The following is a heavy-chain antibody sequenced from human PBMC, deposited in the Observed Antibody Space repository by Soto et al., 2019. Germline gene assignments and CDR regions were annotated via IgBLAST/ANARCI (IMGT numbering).Heavy chain of an antibody. J-gene: IGHJ6*02. CDR3: ARGAYSSTFAYYGMDV. D-gene: IGHD6-6*01. CDR2: IYHSGST. CDR1: GGSISSGGYS. V-gene: IGHV4-30-2*01. Sequence: SETLSLTCAVSGGSISSGGYSWSWIRQPPGKGLEWIGYIYHSGSTYYNPSLKSRVTISVDRSKNQFSLKLSSVTAADTAVYYCARGAYSSTFAYYGMDVWGQGTTVTVSS.